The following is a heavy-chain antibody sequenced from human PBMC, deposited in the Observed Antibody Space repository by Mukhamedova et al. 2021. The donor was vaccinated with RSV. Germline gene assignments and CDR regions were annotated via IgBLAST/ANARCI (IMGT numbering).Heavy chain of an antibody. Sequence: AEYMGGRFTISRDNSKNTLYLQMNSLRAEDTAVYYCAKGMVLTANPPFDYWGQGTLVTVSS. D-gene: IGHD2-21*02. V-gene: IGHV3-23*01. CDR3: AKGMVLTANPPFDY. J-gene: IGHJ4*02.